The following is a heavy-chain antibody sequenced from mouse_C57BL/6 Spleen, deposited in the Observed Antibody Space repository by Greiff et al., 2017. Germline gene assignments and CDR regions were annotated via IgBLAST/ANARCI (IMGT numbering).Heavy chain of an antibody. CDR1: GFTFSDYG. Sequence: EVQLVESGGGLVQPGGSLKLSCAASGFTFSDYGMAWVRQAPRKGPEWVAFISNLAYSIYYADTVTGRFTISRENAKNTLYLEMSSLRSEDTAMYYCARNPGLTGYFDVWGTGTTVTVSS. CDR2: ISNLAYSI. CDR3: ARNPGLTGYFDV. D-gene: IGHD3-1*01. V-gene: IGHV5-15*01. J-gene: IGHJ1*03.